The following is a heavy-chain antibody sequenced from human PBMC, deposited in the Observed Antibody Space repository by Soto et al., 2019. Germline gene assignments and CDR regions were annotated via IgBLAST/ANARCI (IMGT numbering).Heavy chain of an antibody. CDR3: ARVLDSSGYYSRYYYYYGMDV. V-gene: IGHV4-59*12. Sequence: SETLSLTCTVSGGSISSYYWSWVRQPPGKGLEWIGYIYYSGSTNYNPSLKSRVTISVDTSKNQFSLKLSSVTAADTAVYYCARVLDSSGYYSRYYYYYGMDVWGQGTTVTVSS. CDR1: GGSISSYY. J-gene: IGHJ6*02. D-gene: IGHD3-22*01. CDR2: IYYSGST.